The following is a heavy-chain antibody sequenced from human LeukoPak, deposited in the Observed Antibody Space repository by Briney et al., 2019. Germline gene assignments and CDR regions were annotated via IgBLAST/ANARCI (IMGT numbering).Heavy chain of an antibody. J-gene: IGHJ5*02. CDR1: GGSVSSGSYY. CDR2: IYYSGST. D-gene: IGHD3-22*01. CDR3: AADPPLLYYYDSSGST. V-gene: IGHV4-61*01. Sequence: AETLSLTCTVSGGSVSSGSYYWSWIRQPPGKGLEWIGYIYYSGSTNYNPSLKSRVTISVDTSKNQFSLKLSSVTAADTAVYYCAADPPLLYYYDSSGSTWGQGTLVTVSS.